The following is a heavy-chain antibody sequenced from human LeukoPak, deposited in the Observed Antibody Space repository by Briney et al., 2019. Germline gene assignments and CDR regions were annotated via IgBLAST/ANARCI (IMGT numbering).Heavy chain of an antibody. Sequence: GGSLRLSCTTSGFTFRSSSFNWVRQVPGKGLEWVASISSSGSYKYYADSVEGRFTTSRDNAKDSLFLQMDSLRVEDTAVYFCARELGNGDTYANVPLGHWGQGTLVTVSS. V-gene: IGHV3-21*01. D-gene: IGHD5-18*01. CDR2: ISSSGSYK. J-gene: IGHJ4*02. CDR1: GFTFRSSS. CDR3: ARELGNGDTYANVPLGH.